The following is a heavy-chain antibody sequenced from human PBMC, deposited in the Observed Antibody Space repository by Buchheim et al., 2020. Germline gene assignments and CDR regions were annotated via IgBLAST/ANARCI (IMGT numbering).Heavy chain of an antibody. CDR1: GFTFKTYG. D-gene: IGHD5-12*01. V-gene: IGHV3-33*01. J-gene: IGHJ4*02. CDR3: ARTKIEATITDY. Sequence: QVQLVESGGGVVQPGGSLRLSCAASGFTFKTYGMHWVRQAPGKGLEWVAVVWHGGDVKDYAGFVEGRFTVSRDNSKNTLYLQLNSLRVEDTAVYYCARTKIEATITDYWGQGTL. CDR2: VWHGGDVK.